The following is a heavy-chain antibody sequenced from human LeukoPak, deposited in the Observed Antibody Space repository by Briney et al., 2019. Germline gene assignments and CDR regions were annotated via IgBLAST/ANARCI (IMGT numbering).Heavy chain of an antibody. D-gene: IGHD5-18*01. CDR3: AKGAGGFSYYNWFDP. CDR1: GGSFTGYY. J-gene: IGHJ5*02. Sequence: SETLSLTCAVYGGSFTGYYWSWIRQPPGKGLEWIGEISHRGSTNYNPSLKSRVTISVYTSKNQFSLKLASVTAADTAIYYCAKGAGGFSYYNWFDPWGQGTLVTVSS. V-gene: IGHV4-34*01. CDR2: ISHRGST.